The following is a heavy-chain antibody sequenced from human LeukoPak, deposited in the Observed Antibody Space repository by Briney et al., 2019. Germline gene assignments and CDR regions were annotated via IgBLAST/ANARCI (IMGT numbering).Heavy chain of an antibody. CDR3: ARTLGQPYFDY. Sequence: GGSLRLSCAASGFTFSTYWMQWVRQAPGRGLVWVSRINTDGSSTTYADSVKGRFTISRDNAKNTLYLQMNSLRAEDTAVYYCARTLGQPYFDYWGQGALVTVSS. CDR2: INTDGSST. J-gene: IGHJ4*02. V-gene: IGHV3-74*01. CDR1: GFTFSTYW. D-gene: IGHD7-27*01.